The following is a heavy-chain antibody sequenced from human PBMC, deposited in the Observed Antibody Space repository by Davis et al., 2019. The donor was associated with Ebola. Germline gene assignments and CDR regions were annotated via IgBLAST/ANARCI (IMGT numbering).Heavy chain of an antibody. Sequence: PGGSLRLSCAASGFTFSSYSMNWVRQAPGKGLEWVSYISSSSTIYYADSVKGRFTISRDNAKNSLYLQMNSLRAEDTALYYCVKDRSGGLGGYLFGMDVWGKGTSVTVSS. CDR1: GFTFSSYS. CDR3: VKDRSGGLGGYLFGMDV. D-gene: IGHD3-22*01. J-gene: IGHJ6*04. CDR2: ISSSSTI. V-gene: IGHV3-48*04.